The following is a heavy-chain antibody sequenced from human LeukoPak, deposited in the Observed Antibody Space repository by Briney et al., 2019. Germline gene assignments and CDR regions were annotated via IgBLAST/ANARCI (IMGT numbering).Heavy chain of an antibody. V-gene: IGHV4-34*01. CDR3: ASEILEWLGFPT. J-gene: IGHJ4*02. CDR2: INHSGST. Sequence: SETLSLTCAVYGGSSSGYYWSWIRQPPGKGLEWIGEINHSGSTNYNPSLKSRVTISVDTSKNQFSLKLSSVTAADTAVYYCASEILEWLGFPTRGQGTLVTVSS. D-gene: IGHD3-3*01. CDR1: GGSSSGYY.